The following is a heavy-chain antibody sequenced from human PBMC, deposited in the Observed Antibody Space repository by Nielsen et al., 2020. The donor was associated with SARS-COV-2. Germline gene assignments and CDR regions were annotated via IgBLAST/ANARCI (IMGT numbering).Heavy chain of an antibody. J-gene: IGHJ4*02. V-gene: IGHV3-11*04. CDR1: GFTFSDYY. Sequence: GESLKISCAASGFTFSDYYMSWIRQAPGKGLEWVSYISSSGSTIYYADSVKGRFTISRDNAKKSLYLQLNSLRVEDTGVYYCARLWGSGIQWGQGTLVTVSS. CDR3: ARLWGSGIQ. D-gene: IGHD1-26*01. CDR2: ISSSGSTI.